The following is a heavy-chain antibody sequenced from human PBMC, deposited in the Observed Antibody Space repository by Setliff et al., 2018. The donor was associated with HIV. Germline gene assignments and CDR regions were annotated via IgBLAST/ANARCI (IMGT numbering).Heavy chain of an antibody. D-gene: IGHD7-27*01. CDR1: GDTFTSYD. CDR3: ARRGTGDYYYYYYMDV. J-gene: IGHJ6*03. Sequence: ASVKVSCKTSGDTFTSYDINWVRQAAGHGLEWMGWMTPYSGNTGYAQKFQGRVSMTRNTSISTAYMELSSLRSEDTAVYYCARRGTGDYYYYYYMDVWGKGTTVTVSS. V-gene: IGHV1-8*02. CDR2: MTPYSGNT.